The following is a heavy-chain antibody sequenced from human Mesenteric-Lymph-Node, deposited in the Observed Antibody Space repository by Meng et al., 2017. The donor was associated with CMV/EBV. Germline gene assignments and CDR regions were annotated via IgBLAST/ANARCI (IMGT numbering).Heavy chain of an antibody. CDR1: GGSFSGYY. CDR3: ARGSSYDILTGYFDY. V-gene: IGHV4-34*01. J-gene: IGHJ4*02. D-gene: IGHD3-9*01. CDR2: INHSGST. Sequence: QVQLHQWGAGLLKPSESLSVTCAVDGGSFSGYYWNWIRQYPEKGLEWIGEINHSGSTTYNPSFTSRIIISVDTSTNQISLNMSYVTAADTAVYYCARGSSYDILTGYFDYWGQGALVTVSS.